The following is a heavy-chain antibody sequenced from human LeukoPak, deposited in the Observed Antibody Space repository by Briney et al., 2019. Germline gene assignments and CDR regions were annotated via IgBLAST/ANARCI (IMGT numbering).Heavy chain of an antibody. CDR1: GFTFSNYD. J-gene: IGHJ4*02. CDR2: ISYGGTNK. Sequence: GGSLRLSCAASGFTFSNYDMHWVRQAPGKGLEWVAFISYGGTNKHYADSVKGRFTISRDTSKNTVYFQMNSLRAEDTAVYFCARPNQPYYGSGSFSPFDSWGQGALVTVSS. D-gene: IGHD3-10*01. V-gene: IGHV3-33*01. CDR3: ARPNQPYYGSGSFSPFDS.